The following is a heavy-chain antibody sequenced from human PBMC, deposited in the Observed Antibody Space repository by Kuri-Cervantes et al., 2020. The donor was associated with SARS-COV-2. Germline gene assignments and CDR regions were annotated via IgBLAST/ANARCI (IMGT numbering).Heavy chain of an antibody. V-gene: IGHV1-69*10. CDR2: IIPILGIA. D-gene: IGHD6-19*01. CDR1: GGTFSSYA. Sequence: SVKVSCKASGGTFSSYAISWVRQAPGQGLEWMGGIIPILGIANYAQKFQGRVTITADKSTSTAYMELSSLRSEDTAVYYCARDDSSGWPQGASNSPLDAFDIWGQGTMVTVSS. CDR3: ARDDSSGWPQGASNSPLDAFDI. J-gene: IGHJ3*02.